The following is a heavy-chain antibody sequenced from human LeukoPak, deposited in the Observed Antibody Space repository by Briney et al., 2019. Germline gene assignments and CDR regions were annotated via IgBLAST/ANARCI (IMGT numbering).Heavy chain of an antibody. Sequence: GGSLRLSCAASGFTFSDYYMSWIRQAPGKGLEWVSYISSSGSTIYYADSVKGRSTISRDNAKNSLYLQMNSLRAEDTAVYYCARACGGDCYWKYFDYWGQGTLVTVSS. CDR2: ISSSGSTI. V-gene: IGHV3-11*04. CDR1: GFTFSDYY. D-gene: IGHD2-21*01. J-gene: IGHJ4*02. CDR3: ARACGGDCYWKYFDY.